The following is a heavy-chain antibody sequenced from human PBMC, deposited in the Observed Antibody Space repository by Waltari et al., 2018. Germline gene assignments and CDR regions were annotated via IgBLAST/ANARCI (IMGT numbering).Heavy chain of an antibody. J-gene: IGHJ3*01. V-gene: IGHV4-38-2*02. CDR2: IYHSGST. CDR1: GYSISSGYY. D-gene: IGHD2-15*01. Sequence: QVQLQESGPGLVKPSETLSLTCAVSGYSISSGYYWGWIRQPPGKGLEWIGSIYHSGSTYYNPSLKSRVTISVDTSKNQFSLKLSSVTAADTAVYYCARDLWGDCSGDICYGAFDVWGRGTMVSVAS. CDR3: ARDLWGDCSGDICYGAFDV.